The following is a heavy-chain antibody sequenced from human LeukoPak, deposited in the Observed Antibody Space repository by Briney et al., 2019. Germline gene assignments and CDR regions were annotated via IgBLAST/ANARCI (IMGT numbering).Heavy chain of an antibody. D-gene: IGHD6-13*01. CDR2: INHSGST. V-gene: IGHV4-34*01. J-gene: IGHJ6*02. CDR3: ARDGSSWFYYYSYGMDV. CDR1: GGSFSGYY. Sequence: SETLSLTCAVYGGSFSGYYWSWIRQPPGKGLEWIGEINHSGSTNYNPSLKSRVTISVDTSKNQFSLKLSSVTAADTAVYYCARDGSSWFYYYSYGMDVWGQGTTVTVSS.